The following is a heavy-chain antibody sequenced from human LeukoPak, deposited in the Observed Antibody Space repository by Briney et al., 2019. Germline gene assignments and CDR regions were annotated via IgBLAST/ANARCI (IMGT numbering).Heavy chain of an antibody. CDR2: INWNGGST. D-gene: IGHD6-13*01. Sequence: GGSLRLSCAASGFTFSDRAMSWVRQAPGKGLEWVSGINWNGGSTGYADSVKGRFTISRDNAKNSLYLQMNSLRAEDTALYYCAREVYSSRWYGKSYYFDYWGQGTLVTVSS. CDR1: GFTFSDRA. J-gene: IGHJ4*02. CDR3: AREVYSSRWYGKSYYFDY. V-gene: IGHV3-20*04.